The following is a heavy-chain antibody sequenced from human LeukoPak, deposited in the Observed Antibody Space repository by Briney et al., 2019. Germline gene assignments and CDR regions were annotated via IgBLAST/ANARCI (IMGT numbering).Heavy chain of an antibody. D-gene: IGHD6-19*01. Sequence: PSETLSLTCTISGGSISSYYWSWIRQPPGKGLEWIGYISYSGSTNYDPSLKSRVTISIDTSKNHFSLKLSSVTAADTAVYYCARDDTGYSSGWSKDFDYWGQGTLVTVSS. V-gene: IGHV4-59*12. J-gene: IGHJ4*02. CDR3: ARDDTGYSSGWSKDFDY. CDR2: ISYSGST. CDR1: GGSISSYY.